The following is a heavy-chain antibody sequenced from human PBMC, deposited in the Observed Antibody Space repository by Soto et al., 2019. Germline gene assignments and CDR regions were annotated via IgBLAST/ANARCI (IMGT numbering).Heavy chain of an antibody. CDR2: IIPIFGTA. CDR3: ARDDPDLNYYDSRGYYRYFQH. J-gene: IGHJ1*01. D-gene: IGHD3-22*01. Sequence: QVQLVQSGAEVKKPGSSVKVSCKASGGTFSSYAISWVRQAPGQGLEWMGGIIPIFGTANYAQKFQGRVTITAEESTSTAYMELSSLKSEDTAVYSCARDDPDLNYYDSRGYYRYFQHWGQGTLVTV. V-gene: IGHV1-69*01. CDR1: GGTFSSYA.